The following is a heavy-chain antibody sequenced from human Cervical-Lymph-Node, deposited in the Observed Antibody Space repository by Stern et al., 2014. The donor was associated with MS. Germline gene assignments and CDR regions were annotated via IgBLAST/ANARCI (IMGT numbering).Heavy chain of an antibody. CDR1: GYSFTHFA. Sequence: QVQLVESGSELKKPGASVKVSCKASGYSFTHFALNWVRHAPGQGLQWMGWINTNTGNPSYAPAFTGRFVFSLDSSVSTAYLQISSLKAEDTAVYCCARDPHDYGDRFDYWGQGTLVTVSS. CDR2: INTNTGNP. CDR3: ARDPHDYGDRFDY. D-gene: IGHD4-17*01. J-gene: IGHJ4*02. V-gene: IGHV7-4-1*02.